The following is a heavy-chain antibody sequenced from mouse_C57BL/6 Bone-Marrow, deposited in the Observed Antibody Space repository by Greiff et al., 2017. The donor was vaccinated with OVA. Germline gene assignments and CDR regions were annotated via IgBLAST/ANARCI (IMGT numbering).Heavy chain of an antibody. V-gene: IGHV1-39*01. CDR3: ARLGITTVDY. D-gene: IGHD1-1*01. CDR2: INPNYGTA. Sequence: VQLKESGPELVKPGASVKISCKASGYSFTDYNMNWVKQSNGKSLEWIGVINPNYGTASYNQKFKGKATLTVDQSTSTAYMQLNSLTSEDSAVYYCARLGITTVDYWGQGTTLTVSS. J-gene: IGHJ2*01. CDR1: GYSFTDYN.